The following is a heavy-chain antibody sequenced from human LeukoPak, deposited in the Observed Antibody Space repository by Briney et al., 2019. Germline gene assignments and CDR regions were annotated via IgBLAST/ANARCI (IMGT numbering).Heavy chain of an antibody. CDR3: AREMQGSSGYYPMGYYMDV. V-gene: IGHV1-2*02. D-gene: IGHD3-22*01. CDR2: INPNSGGT. CDR1: GYTFTGYY. Sequence: ASVKVSCKASGYTFTGYYMHWVRQAPGQGLEWMGWINPNSGGTYYAQKFQGRVTMTRDTSISTAYMELSRLRSDDTAVYYCAREMQGSSGYYPMGYYMDVWGKGTTVTISS. J-gene: IGHJ6*03.